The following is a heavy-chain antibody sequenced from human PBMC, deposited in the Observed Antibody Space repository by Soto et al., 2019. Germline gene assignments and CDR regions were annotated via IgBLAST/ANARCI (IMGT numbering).Heavy chain of an antibody. CDR3: ARADSGYAHGYYYYGMDV. V-gene: IGHV3-48*01. D-gene: IGHD5-12*01. Sequence: EVQLVESGGGLVQPGGSLRLSCAASGFTFSSYSMNWVSQAPGKGLEWVSYISSSSSTIYYADSVKGRFTISRDNAKNSLYLQMNSLRAEDTAVYYCARADSGYAHGYYYYGMDVWGQGTTVTVSS. J-gene: IGHJ6*02. CDR1: GFTFSSYS. CDR2: ISSSSSTI.